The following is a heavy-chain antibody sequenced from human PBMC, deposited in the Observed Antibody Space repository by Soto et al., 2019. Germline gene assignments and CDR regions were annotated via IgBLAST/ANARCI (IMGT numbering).Heavy chain of an antibody. J-gene: IGHJ3*02. Sequence: QVQLVESGGGVVQPGRSLRLSCAASGFTFSSYGMHWVRQAPGKGLDWVAVKGYDGSNKYYGDSVKGRFTISRDNSKNTLYLQMNSLRAEDTAVYYCARVATSGSDAFDIWRQGTMVTVSS. CDR3: ARVATSGSDAFDI. CDR1: GFTFSSYG. CDR2: KGYDGSNK. D-gene: IGHD5-12*01. V-gene: IGHV3-33*01.